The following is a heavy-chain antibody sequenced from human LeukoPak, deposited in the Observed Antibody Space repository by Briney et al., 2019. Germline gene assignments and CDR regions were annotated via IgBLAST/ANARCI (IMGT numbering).Heavy chain of an antibody. CDR1: GFTFSSYG. Sequence: GGCLRLSCAASGFTFSSYGMSWVRQAPGKGLEWVSAISGSGGSTYYADSVKGRFTISRDNSKNTLYLQMNSLRAEDTAVYYCAKETSRIGGSMASFDYWGQGTLVTVSS. V-gene: IGHV3-23*01. CDR2: ISGSGGST. J-gene: IGHJ4*02. CDR3: AKETSRIGGSMASFDY. D-gene: IGHD1-26*01.